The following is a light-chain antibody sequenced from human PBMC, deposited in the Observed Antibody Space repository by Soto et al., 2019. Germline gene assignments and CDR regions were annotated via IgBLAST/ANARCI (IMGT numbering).Light chain of an antibody. J-gene: IGLJ1*01. CDR2: GNS. Sequence: QLVLTQPPSVSGAPGQRVTISCTGSSSNIGADYDVHWYQQVPRTAPKLLIYGNSNRPSGVPDRFSASKSGPSASLAISGLQAEDEADYYCQSYDSSRSGYVFGTGTKLTVL. CDR1: SSNIGADYD. CDR3: QSYDSSRSGYV. V-gene: IGLV1-40*01.